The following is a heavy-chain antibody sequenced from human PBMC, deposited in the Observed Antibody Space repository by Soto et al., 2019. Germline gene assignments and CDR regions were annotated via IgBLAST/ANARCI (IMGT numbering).Heavy chain of an antibody. CDR1: GFTFSSYG. D-gene: IGHD6-13*01. CDR3: ARACAGSSSTSYQRGRFDY. J-gene: IGHJ4*02. Sequence: QVQLVESGGGVVQPGRSLRLSCAASGFTFSSYGMHWVRQAPGKGLEWVAVIWYDGSNKYYADSVKGRFTTSRDISTTPPYLPMTSLRAADPAVYSCARACAGSSSTSYQRGRFDYWRQGTLVTVSS. CDR2: IWYDGSNK. V-gene: IGHV3-33*01.